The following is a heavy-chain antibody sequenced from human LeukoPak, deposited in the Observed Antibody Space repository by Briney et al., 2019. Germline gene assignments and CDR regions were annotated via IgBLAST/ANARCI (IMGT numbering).Heavy chain of an antibody. Sequence: PSETLSLTCTVSCGSISSYYWSCILLPPGKVLECIGYIYYTGATYYNPSLKSRVTISLDTSKNQFSLKLSSVTAADAAVYYCARAGYSYGTGYYFDYWGQGALVTVSS. CDR2: IYYTGAT. J-gene: IGHJ4*02. CDR1: CGSISSYY. V-gene: IGHV4-59*01. CDR3: ARAGYSYGTGYYFDY. D-gene: IGHD5-18*01.